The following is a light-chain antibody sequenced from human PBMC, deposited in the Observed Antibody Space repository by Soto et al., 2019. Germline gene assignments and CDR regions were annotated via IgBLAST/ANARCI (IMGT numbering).Light chain of an antibody. CDR1: TGAVTNGHY. J-gene: IGLJ1*01. CDR2: DTD. CDR3: LLSYSGRLYV. Sequence: QAVVTQEPSLTVSPGGTVNITCGSSTGAVTNGHYPYWFQQKPGQAPRALIYDTDNKHSWTPPRFSGSLLGGKAALTLSGAQPEDEAEYYCLLSYSGRLYVFGTGTKLTV. V-gene: IGLV7-46*01.